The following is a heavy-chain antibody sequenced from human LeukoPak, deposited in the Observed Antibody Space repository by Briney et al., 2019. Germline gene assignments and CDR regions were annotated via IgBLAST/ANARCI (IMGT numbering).Heavy chain of an antibody. V-gene: IGHV3-21*01. CDR3: ARAPGTNYSNYANPDY. CDR2: ISGSKTYI. Sequence: PGGSLRLSCEASGFTFSTYSMNWVRQAPGKGLEWVSCISGSKTYINYADSVEGRFTISRDNAKNSLYLQMSSLRAEDTAVYYCARAPGTNYSNYANPDYWGQGTLVTVSS. CDR1: GFTFSTYS. D-gene: IGHD4-11*01. J-gene: IGHJ4*02.